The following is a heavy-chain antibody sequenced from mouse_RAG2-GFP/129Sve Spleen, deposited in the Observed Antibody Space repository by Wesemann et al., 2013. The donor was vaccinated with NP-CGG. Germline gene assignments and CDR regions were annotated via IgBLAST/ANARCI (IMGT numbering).Heavy chain of an antibody. CDR1: GFTFSDYY. J-gene: IGHJ3*01. CDR3: ASAYYRYPWFAY. Sequence: VQLVESGGGLVKPGGSLKLSCAASGFTFSDYYMYWVRQTPEKRLEWVATISDGGSYTYYPDSVKGRFTISRDNAKNNLYLQMSSLKSEDTAMYYCASAYYRYPWFAYWGPRGDSGSLSLQ. CDR2: ISDGGSYT. D-gene: IGHD2-14*01. V-gene: IGHV5-4*02.